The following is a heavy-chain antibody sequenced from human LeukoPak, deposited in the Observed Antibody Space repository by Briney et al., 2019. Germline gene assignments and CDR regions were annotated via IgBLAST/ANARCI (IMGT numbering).Heavy chain of an antibody. J-gene: IGHJ4*02. Sequence: GGSLRLSCAASGFTFSRYGMHWVRQAPGKGLEWVANIKQDGSEKYYVDSVKGRFTISRDNAKNSLYLQMNSLRAEDTAVYYCARDTGGGYSCYDCWGQGTLVTVSS. D-gene: IGHD5-18*01. CDR1: GFTFSRYG. CDR2: IKQDGSEK. V-gene: IGHV3-7*01. CDR3: ARDTGGGYSCYDC.